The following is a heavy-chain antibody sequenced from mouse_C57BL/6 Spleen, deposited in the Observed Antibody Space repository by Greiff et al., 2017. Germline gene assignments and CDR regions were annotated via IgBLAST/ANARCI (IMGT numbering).Heavy chain of an antibody. CDR2: INPNNGGT. Sequence: VQLQQSGPELVKPGASVKISCKASGYTFTDYYMNWVKQSHGKSLEWIGDINPNNGGTSYNQKFKGKATLTVDKSSSTAYMELRSLTSEDSAVYYCARQLRLNYYFDYWGQGTTLTVSS. D-gene: IGHD3-2*02. CDR1: GYTFTDYY. J-gene: IGHJ2*01. CDR3: ARQLRLNYYFDY. V-gene: IGHV1-26*01.